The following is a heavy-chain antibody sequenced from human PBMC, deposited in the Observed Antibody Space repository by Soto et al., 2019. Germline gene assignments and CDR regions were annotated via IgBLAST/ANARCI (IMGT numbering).Heavy chain of an antibody. CDR3: ARFDYYDTSGYLSY. V-gene: IGHV3-33*01. D-gene: IGHD3-22*01. CDR2: IWNDGSKK. CDR1: GFTFSTHG. Sequence: QVQLVESGGGVVQPGRSLTLSCAASGFTFSTHGMHWVRQAPGKGLEWVAVIWNDGSKKYYADSVKGRFTISRDNXXNTVYLQMNSLRAEDTSVYYCARFDYYDTSGYLSYWGQGTLVTVSS. J-gene: IGHJ4*02.